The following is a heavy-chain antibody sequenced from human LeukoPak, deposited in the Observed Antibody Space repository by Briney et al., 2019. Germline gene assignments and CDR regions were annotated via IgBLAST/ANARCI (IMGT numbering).Heavy chain of an antibody. CDR1: GYSFTSYW. Sequence: GESLKISCKGSGYSFTSYWIGWVRQMPGKGLEWMGIIYPGESDTRYSPSFQGQVTISADKSISTAYLQWSSLKASDTAMYYCARLFPTVTYYYYYGMDVWGQGTTVTVSS. CDR2: IYPGESDT. V-gene: IGHV5-51*01. CDR3: ARLFPTVTYYYYYGMDV. J-gene: IGHJ6*02. D-gene: IGHD4-17*01.